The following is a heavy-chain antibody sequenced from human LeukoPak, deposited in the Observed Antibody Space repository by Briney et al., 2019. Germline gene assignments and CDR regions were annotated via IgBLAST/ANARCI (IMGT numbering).Heavy chain of an antibody. J-gene: IGHJ4*02. D-gene: IGHD1-26*01. V-gene: IGHV3-30-3*01. CDR2: ISYDGSKT. CDR1: GFTFNIYA. CDR3: ARTMYTTGSSDFDY. Sequence: GGSLRLSCAASGFTFNIYAMHWVRQAPGKRLEWVAVISYDGSKTYYADSVKGRFTISRDNSKNTLYLQMNSLRAEDTALYYCARTMYTTGSSDFDYWGQGTLVTVSS.